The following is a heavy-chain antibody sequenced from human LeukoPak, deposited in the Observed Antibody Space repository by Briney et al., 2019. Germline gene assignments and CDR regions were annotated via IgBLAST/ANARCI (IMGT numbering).Heavy chain of an antibody. Sequence: GGSLRLSCPASGFTFSNSWMAWVRQAPGKGLEWVANIRPDGSEKYYVDSVKGRFTISRDNAKNSLYLQMNSLRDEDTAVYYCARGRRDGYNFPRLEYFDYWGQGTLVTVSS. CDR1: GFTFSNSW. V-gene: IGHV3-7*01. CDR3: ARGRRDGYNFPRLEYFDY. D-gene: IGHD5-24*01. CDR2: IRPDGSEK. J-gene: IGHJ4*02.